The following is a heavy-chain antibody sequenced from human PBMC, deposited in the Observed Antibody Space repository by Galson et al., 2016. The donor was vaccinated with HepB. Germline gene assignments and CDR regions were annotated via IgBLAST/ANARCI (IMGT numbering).Heavy chain of an antibody. CDR3: ARRGDSGDYVGGMDV. D-gene: IGHD4-17*01. J-gene: IGHJ6*02. Sequence: QSGAEVKKPGESLRISCEGSGYRFRNYWINWVRQMPGKGLEWMATIDPTDSYTKYNPSFQGHVTISTDKSKATAYLQLSALKASDTAKYYWARRGDSGDYVGGMDVWGQGTTVIVSS. CDR2: IDPTDSYT. V-gene: IGHV5-10-1*01. CDR1: GYRFRNYW.